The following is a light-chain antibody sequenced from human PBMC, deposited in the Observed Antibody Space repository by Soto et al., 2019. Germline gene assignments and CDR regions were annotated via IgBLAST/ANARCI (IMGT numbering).Light chain of an antibody. V-gene: IGKV3-20*01. CDR1: QSVSSSY. CDR3: QQYGSSPMYT. J-gene: IGKJ2*01. Sequence: ELVLTQSPVTLSLSPGERATLSCRASQSVSSSYLAWYQQKPGQAPRLLIYGASSRATGIPDRFSGSGSGTDFTLTISRLEPEDFAVYYCQQYGSSPMYTFGQGTKLESK. CDR2: GAS.